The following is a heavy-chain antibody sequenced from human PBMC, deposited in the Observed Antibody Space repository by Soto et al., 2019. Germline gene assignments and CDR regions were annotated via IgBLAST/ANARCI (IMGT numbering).Heavy chain of an antibody. CDR3: ARDGDYVWGSYRWSDAFDI. V-gene: IGHV3-21*01. D-gene: IGHD3-16*02. J-gene: IGHJ3*02. Sequence: EVQLVESGGGLVKPGGSLRLSCAASGFTFSSYSMNWVRQAQGKGLERVSSISSSSSYIYYADSVKGLFTISRDNAKNSLYLQMNSLRAEDTAVYYCARDGDYVWGSYRWSDAFDIWGQGTMVTVSS. CDR2: ISSSSSYI. CDR1: GFTFSSYS.